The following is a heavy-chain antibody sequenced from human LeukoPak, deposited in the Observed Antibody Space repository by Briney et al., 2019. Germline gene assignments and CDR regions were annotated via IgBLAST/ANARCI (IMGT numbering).Heavy chain of an antibody. V-gene: IGHV4-61*01. Sequence: SETLSLTCTVSGASLTSPTYYQWSWIRQPPGKGLELIGNIYSSCSANFNPSLKSQVKMSLDTSKNQFSLKLSSVTAEDSAVYYCARIRCSGGSCYLSHYVMDVWGQGTTVTVSS. CDR3: ARIRCSGGSCYLSHYVMDV. J-gene: IGHJ6*02. CDR2: IYSSCSA. CDR1: GASLTSPTYY. D-gene: IGHD2-15*01.